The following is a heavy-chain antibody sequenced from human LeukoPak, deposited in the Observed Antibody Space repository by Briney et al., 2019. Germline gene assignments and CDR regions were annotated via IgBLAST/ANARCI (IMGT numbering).Heavy chain of an antibody. J-gene: IGHJ3*02. V-gene: IGHV3-7*01. CDR2: IKQDGSEK. Sequence: GGSLRLSCAASGFTFSSYAMSWVRQAPGKGLEWVAYIKQDGSEKYYVDSVKGRFTISRDNAKNSLYLQMNSLRAEDTAVYYCARDRGGSYYSEDDDAFDIWGQGTMVTVSS. CDR3: ARDRGGSYYSEDDDAFDI. CDR1: GFTFSSYA. D-gene: IGHD1-26*01.